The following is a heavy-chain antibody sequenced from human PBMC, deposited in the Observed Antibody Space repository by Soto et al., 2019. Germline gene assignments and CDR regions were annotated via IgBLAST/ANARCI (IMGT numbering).Heavy chain of an antibody. CDR1: GYTFTGYY. Sequence: ASGKVSCKASGYTFTGYYMHWVRQAPGQGLEWMGWINPNSGGTNYAQKFQGRVTMTRDTSISTAYMELSRLRSDDTAVYYCARGAYYYDSSGTFDYWGQGTLGTVST. CDR2: INPNSGGT. CDR3: ARGAYYYDSSGTFDY. D-gene: IGHD3-22*01. V-gene: IGHV1-2*02. J-gene: IGHJ4*02.